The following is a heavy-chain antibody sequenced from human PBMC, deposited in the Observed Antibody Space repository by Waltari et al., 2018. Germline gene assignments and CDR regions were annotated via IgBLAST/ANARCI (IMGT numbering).Heavy chain of an antibody. Sequence: EVQMVESGGGLVQPGGSLRLSCAASGFTFRRYWMTWVLQAPGKGLEWVANIKQDGSENYYVDSVKGRFTISRDDAKNSLYLQMNSLRNEDTAVYFCARVFVYGANSGKRPMDVWGKGTTVTVSS. CDR3: ARVFVYGANSGKRPMDV. D-gene: IGHD4-17*01. J-gene: IGHJ6*03. CDR1: GFTFRRYW. CDR2: IKQDGSEN. V-gene: IGHV3-7*01.